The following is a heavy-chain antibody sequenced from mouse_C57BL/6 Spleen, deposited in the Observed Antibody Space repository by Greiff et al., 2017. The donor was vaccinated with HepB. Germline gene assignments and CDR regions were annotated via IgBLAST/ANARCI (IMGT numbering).Heavy chain of an antibody. D-gene: IGHD1-1*01. CDR3: ARGGISLYYYAMDY. Sequence: EVMLVESGGGLVKPGGSLKLSCAASGFTFSSYAMSWVRQTPEKRLEWVATISDGGSYTYYPDNVKGRLTISRDNAKNNLYMQMSHLKSEDTAMYYCARGGISLYYYAMDYWGQGTSVTVSS. CDR2: ISDGGSYT. CDR1: GFTFSSYA. J-gene: IGHJ4*01. V-gene: IGHV5-4*03.